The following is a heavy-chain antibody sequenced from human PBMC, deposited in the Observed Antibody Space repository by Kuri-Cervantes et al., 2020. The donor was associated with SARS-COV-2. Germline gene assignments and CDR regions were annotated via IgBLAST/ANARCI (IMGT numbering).Heavy chain of an antibody. CDR2: IYTSGST. V-gene: IGHV4-4*07. Sequence: SETLSLTCTVSGGSISSYYWSWIRQPAGKGLEWIGRIYTSGSTNYNPSLKSRVTMSVDTSKNQFSLKLRSLTAADTAVYYCARQDCSTTSCYTPSPKDWFDPWGQGTLVTVSS. CDR1: GGSISSYY. J-gene: IGHJ5*02. D-gene: IGHD2-2*02. CDR3: ARQDCSTTSCYTPSPKDWFDP.